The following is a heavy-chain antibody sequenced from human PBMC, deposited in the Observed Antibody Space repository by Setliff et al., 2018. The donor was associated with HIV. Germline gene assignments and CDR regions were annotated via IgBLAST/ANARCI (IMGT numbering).Heavy chain of an antibody. V-gene: IGHV1-69*01. Sequence: TFRKYSINWVRQAPGQGLEWMGGVIPIFGSTTFAQKFQGRVTITADESKDTVEMELSSLTSEDTAVYYCARDDHYYDMGSILSDWFFDLWDRGTLVTVSS. CDR3: ARDDHYYDMGSILSDWFFDL. CDR1: TFRKYS. J-gene: IGHJ2*01. CDR2: VIPIFGST. D-gene: IGHD3-22*01.